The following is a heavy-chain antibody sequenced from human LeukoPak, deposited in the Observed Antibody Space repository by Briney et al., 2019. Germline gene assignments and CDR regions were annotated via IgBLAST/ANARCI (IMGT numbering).Heavy chain of an antibody. V-gene: IGHV2-70*04. Sequence: SGPTLVNPTQTLTLTCTFSGFPLSTGGVRVSLIRQPPGKALEWLARIDWDDDKFYNTSLKTRLTISKDTSKNQVVLTMTNMDPVDTATYYCARDLSGYPFDYWGQGTLVTVSS. CDR3: ARDLSGYPFDY. CDR2: IDWDDDK. J-gene: IGHJ4*02. D-gene: IGHD5-18*01. CDR1: GFPLSTGGVR.